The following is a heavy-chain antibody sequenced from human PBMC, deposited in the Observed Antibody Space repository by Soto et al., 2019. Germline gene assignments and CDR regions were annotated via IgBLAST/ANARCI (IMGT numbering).Heavy chain of an antibody. D-gene: IGHD2-8*02. Sequence: QVQLQQWGAGLVKPSETLSLSCAVYGQSFSGHSWAWIRQPPGKGLEWIGEINESGSTYYNPSLKSRVTISTDTSKNQFSLKLSSVSAADTAAYYCARHLAAGDVWGQGTLVTVSS. CDR2: INESGST. V-gene: IGHV4-34*01. CDR3: ARHLAAGDV. CDR1: GQSFSGHS. J-gene: IGHJ4*02.